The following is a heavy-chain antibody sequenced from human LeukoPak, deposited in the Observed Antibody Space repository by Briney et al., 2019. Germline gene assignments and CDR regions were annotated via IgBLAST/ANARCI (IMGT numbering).Heavy chain of an antibody. CDR1: GYTFTSYA. CDR3: ARGSGSYTFDY. Sequence: GASVKVSCKASGYTFTSYAMHWVRQAPGQRLEWMGWINAGNGNTKYSQKFQGRVTITRDTSASTAYMELSSLRSEDTTVYYCARGSGSYTFDYWGQGTLVTVSS. V-gene: IGHV1-3*01. CDR2: INAGNGNT. J-gene: IGHJ4*02. D-gene: IGHD3-10*01.